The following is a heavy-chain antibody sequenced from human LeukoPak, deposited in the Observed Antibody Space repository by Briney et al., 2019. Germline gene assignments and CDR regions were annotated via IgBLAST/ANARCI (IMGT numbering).Heavy chain of an antibody. Sequence: GGSLRLSCAASGFTFSSYAMSWVRQAPGKGLEWVSPISASGNSTSYAHPVKGRFTISRDNSKNTLFLQMNSLRAEDTAVYYCAKHLSKYYYYAMDVWGQGTTVTVSS. CDR3: AKHLSKYYYYAMDV. J-gene: IGHJ6*02. V-gene: IGHV3-23*01. CDR2: ISASGNST. CDR1: GFTFSSYA.